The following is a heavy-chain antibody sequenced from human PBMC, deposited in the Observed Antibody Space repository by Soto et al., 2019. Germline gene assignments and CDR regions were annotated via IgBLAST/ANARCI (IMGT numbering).Heavy chain of an antibody. CDR3: VMSPPPAPRYFFDS. CDR2: MYYGGST. J-gene: IGHJ4*02. Sequence: SETLSLTCTVSGGIISDGASRWGWIRHPPGKGLEWIRSMYYGGSTYYNPSLRGRATISVDTAKNQFSLKLTSVTDAEAAVYYCVMSPPPAPRYFFDSWGQGMLVTVSS. D-gene: IGHD3-3*01. V-gene: IGHV4-39*01. CDR1: GGIISDGASR.